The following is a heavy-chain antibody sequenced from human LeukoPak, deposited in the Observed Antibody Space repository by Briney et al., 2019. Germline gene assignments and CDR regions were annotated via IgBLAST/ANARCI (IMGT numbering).Heavy chain of an antibody. D-gene: IGHD3-22*01. CDR2: FDPEDGET. Sequence: ASVNVSCKVSGYTLTELSMHWVRQAPGKGLEWMGGFDPEDGETIYAQKFQGRVTMTEDTSTDTTYMELSSLRSEDTAVYYCATPRDDSSGYSHNFDYWGQGTLVTVSS. J-gene: IGHJ4*02. V-gene: IGHV1-24*01. CDR1: GYTLTELS. CDR3: ATPRDDSSGYSHNFDY.